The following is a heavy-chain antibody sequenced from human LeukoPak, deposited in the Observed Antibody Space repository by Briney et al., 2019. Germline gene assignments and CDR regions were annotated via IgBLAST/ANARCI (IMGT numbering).Heavy chain of an antibody. CDR2: IYYSGST. CDR1: GGSFSGYY. CDR3: ARERSCSSTSCYVVDI. J-gene: IGHJ3*02. D-gene: IGHD2-2*01. Sequence: PSETLSLTCAVYGGSFSGYYWSWIRQPPGKGLEWIGYIYYSGSTNYNPSLKSRVTISVDTSKNQFSLKLSSVTAADTAVYYCARERSCSSTSCYVVDIWGQGTMVTVSS. V-gene: IGHV4-59*01.